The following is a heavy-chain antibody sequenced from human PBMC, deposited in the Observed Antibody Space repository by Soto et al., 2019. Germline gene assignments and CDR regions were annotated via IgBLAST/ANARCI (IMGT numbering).Heavy chain of an antibody. V-gene: IGHV4-30-2*01. CDR1: GGSISSGGYS. Sequence: SETLSLTCTVSGGSISSGGYSWSWIRQPPGKGLEWIGYIYHSGSTYYNPSLKSRVTISVDRSKNQFSLKLSSVTAADTAVYYCARGNYDFWSGYPGHWFDPWGQGTLVTVSS. J-gene: IGHJ5*02. CDR3: ARGNYDFWSGYPGHWFDP. CDR2: IYHSGST. D-gene: IGHD3-3*01.